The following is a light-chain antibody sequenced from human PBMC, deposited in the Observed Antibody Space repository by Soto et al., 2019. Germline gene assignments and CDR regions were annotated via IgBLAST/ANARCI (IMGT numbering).Light chain of an antibody. Sequence: NFVLTQPHSVSESPEKTVTISCTRSSGDIASNYVQWYQQRPGSAPTTVIFEDNQRPSGVPDRFSGSIDTSSNSASLTISGLKTEDEADYYCQSYDSSNPVVIGGGTKLTVL. V-gene: IGLV6-57*04. CDR3: QSYDSSNPVV. CDR2: EDN. CDR1: SGDIASNY. J-gene: IGLJ3*02.